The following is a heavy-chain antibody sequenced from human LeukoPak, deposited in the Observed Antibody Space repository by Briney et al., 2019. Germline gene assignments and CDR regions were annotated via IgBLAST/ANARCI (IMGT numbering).Heavy chain of an antibody. Sequence: GGSLRLSCAASGFTFSSYSMNWVRQAPGKGLEWVSYISSSSSTIYYADSVKGRFTISRDNAKNTLYLQMNSLRAEDTAVYYCAKLGYCSSTSCYNPGYYYYGMDVWGQGTTVTVSS. V-gene: IGHV3-48*01. J-gene: IGHJ6*02. D-gene: IGHD2-2*02. CDR1: GFTFSSYS. CDR2: ISSSSSTI. CDR3: AKLGYCSSTSCYNPGYYYYGMDV.